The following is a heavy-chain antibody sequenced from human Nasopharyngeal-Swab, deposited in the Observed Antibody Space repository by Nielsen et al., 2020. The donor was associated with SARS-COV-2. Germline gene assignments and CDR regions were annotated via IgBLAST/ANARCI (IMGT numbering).Heavy chain of an antibody. D-gene: IGHD6-19*01. CDR2: INSDGSST. CDR1: GFTFSSYW. V-gene: IGHV3-74*01. Sequence: GGSLRLSCAASGFTFSSYWMHWVRQAPGKGLVWVSRINSDGSSTSYADSVKGRFTISRDNAKNTLYLQMNSLRVEDTAVYYCARVGLGYSSGWYGAFDIWGQGTMVTVSS. CDR3: ARVGLGYSSGWYGAFDI. J-gene: IGHJ3*02.